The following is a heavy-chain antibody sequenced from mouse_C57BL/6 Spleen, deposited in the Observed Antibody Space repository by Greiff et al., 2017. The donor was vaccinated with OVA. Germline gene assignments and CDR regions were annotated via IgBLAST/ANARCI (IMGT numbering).Heavy chain of an antibody. D-gene: IGHD1-1*01. J-gene: IGHJ4*01. CDR3: ARSEGITTVVNAMDY. CDR2: IDPSDSYT. V-gene: IGHV1-69*01. Sequence: VQLQQPGAELVMPGASVKLSCKASGYTFTSYWMHWVKQRPGQGLEWIGEIDPSDSYTNYNQKFKGKATLTVDKSSSTAYMQLSSLTSEDSAVYYVARSEGITTVVNAMDYWGQGTSVTVSS. CDR1: GYTFTSYW.